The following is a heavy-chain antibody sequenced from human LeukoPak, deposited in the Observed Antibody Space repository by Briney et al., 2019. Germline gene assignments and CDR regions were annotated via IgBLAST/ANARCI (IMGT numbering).Heavy chain of an antibody. Sequence: SETLSLTCAVYGGTFTGYHWTWIRRPPGKGLEWIGDINHSGSTNYNPSLKSRVTISADTSKDQFSLKLSSVTAADRAVYFCARGGIWVGDLSINYGMDVWGHGTTVTVSS. CDR2: INHSGST. CDR3: ARGGIWVGDLSINYGMDV. D-gene: IGHD3-10*01. CDR1: GGTFTGYH. V-gene: IGHV4-34*01. J-gene: IGHJ6*02.